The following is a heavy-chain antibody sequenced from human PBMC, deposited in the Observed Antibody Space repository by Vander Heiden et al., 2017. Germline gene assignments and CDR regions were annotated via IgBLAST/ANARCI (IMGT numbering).Heavy chain of an antibody. J-gene: IGHJ4*02. D-gene: IGHD6-19*01. CDR2: ISYDGNYK. CDR3: AKDRQWLTEGYYFDY. V-gene: IGHV3-30*18. Sequence: QVHLVESGGGVVQPGRFLRLSCAASGFTFRYHGMHWVRQAPDKGLEWVAIISYDGNYKYYADSVKGRFTISRDNSNNMLYLQMNSLRAEDTAVYYCAKDRQWLTEGYYFDYWGQGILVTVSS. CDR1: GFTFRYHG.